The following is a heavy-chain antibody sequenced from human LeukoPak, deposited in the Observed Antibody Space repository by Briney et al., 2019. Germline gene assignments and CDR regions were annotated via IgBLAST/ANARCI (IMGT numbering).Heavy chain of an antibody. J-gene: IGHJ5*02. Sequence: GASVKVSCKASGGTFSSYAISWVRQAPGQGLEWMGGIIPIFGTANYAQKFQGRVTITADESTSTAYMELSSLRSEDTAVYYCARAERDRITIFESGFYPWGHGTLVTVSS. V-gene: IGHV1-69*01. D-gene: IGHD3-3*01. CDR1: GGTFSSYA. CDR3: ARAERDRITIFESGFYP. CDR2: IIPIFGTA.